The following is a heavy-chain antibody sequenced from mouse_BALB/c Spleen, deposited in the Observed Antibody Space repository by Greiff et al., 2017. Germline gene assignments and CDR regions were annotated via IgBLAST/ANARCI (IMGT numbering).Heavy chain of an antibody. CDR3: ARDYDYDWFAY. Sequence: EVKLQESGPGLVKPSQSLSLTCTVTGYSITSDYAWNWIRQFPGNKLEWMGYISYSGSTSYNPSLKSRISITRDTSKNQFFLQLNSVTTEDTATYYCARDYDYDWFAYWGQGTLVTVSA. CDR2: ISYSGST. CDR1: GYSITSDYA. J-gene: IGHJ3*01. V-gene: IGHV3-2*02. D-gene: IGHD2-4*01.